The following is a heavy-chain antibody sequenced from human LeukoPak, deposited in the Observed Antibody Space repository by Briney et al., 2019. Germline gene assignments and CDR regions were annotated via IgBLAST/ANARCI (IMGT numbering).Heavy chain of an antibody. CDR1: GFTFSSYA. Sequence: GGSLGLSCAASGFTFSSYAMSWVRQAPGKGLEWVSAISGSGGSTYYADSVKGRFTISRDNSKNTLYLQMNSLRAEDTAVYYCAKARDCSGGSCWWFDYWGQGTLVTVSS. CDR2: ISGSGGST. J-gene: IGHJ4*02. CDR3: AKARDCSGGSCWWFDY. V-gene: IGHV3-23*01. D-gene: IGHD2-15*01.